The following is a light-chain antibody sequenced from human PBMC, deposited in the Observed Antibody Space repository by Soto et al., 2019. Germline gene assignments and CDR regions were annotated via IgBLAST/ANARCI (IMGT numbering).Light chain of an antibody. CDR2: VAS. CDR1: QSVSSSY. CDR3: QQYGSSPPVT. J-gene: IGKJ3*01. Sequence: EIGLTQSPGTLSLSPGERATLSCRASQSVSSSYLAWYQQKPGQAPRLLIYVASRRATGIPDRFSGSGSGTDFTLSISRLEPQDFAVYYCQQYGSSPPVTFGPGTKVDIK. V-gene: IGKV3-20*01.